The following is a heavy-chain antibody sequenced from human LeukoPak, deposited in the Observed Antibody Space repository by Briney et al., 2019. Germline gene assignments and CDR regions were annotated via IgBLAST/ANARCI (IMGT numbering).Heavy chain of an antibody. Sequence: GGSLRLSCAASGFTFSSYSMNWVRQAPGKGLEWVSYISSSSSTIYYADSVKGRFTISRDNAKNSLYLHMSSLRAEDTAVYYCARLAGAGSSGFDYWGQGTLVTVSS. J-gene: IGHJ4*02. CDR1: GFTFSSYS. V-gene: IGHV3-48*04. D-gene: IGHD1-26*01. CDR2: ISSSSSTI. CDR3: ARLAGAGSSGFDY.